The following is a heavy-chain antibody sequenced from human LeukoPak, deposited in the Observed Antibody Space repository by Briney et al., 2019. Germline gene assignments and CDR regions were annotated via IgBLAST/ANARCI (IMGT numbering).Heavy chain of an antibody. CDR3: ARVEGSSSSLPSPYFYGMDV. CDR1: GFTFSSYS. CDR2: ISSSSGYI. V-gene: IGHV3-21*01. Sequence: GGSLSLSCAASGFTFSSYSINWVRRAPGKGLEWVSSISSSSGYIYYADSVRGRFTISRDNAKNSLYLQMNSLRAEDTAVYYCARVEGSSSSLPSPYFYGMDVWGQGTTVTVSS. J-gene: IGHJ6*02. D-gene: IGHD6-13*01.